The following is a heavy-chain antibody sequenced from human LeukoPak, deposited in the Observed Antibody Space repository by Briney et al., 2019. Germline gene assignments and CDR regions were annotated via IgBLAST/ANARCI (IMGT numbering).Heavy chain of an antibody. D-gene: IGHD6-6*01. Sequence: SETLSLTCTVSGGSISSSSYYWGWIRQPPGKGLEWIGSIYYSGSTYYNPSLKSRVTISVDTSKNQFSLKLSSVTAADTAVYYCARLGSIAARPSWFDPWGQGTLVTVSS. V-gene: IGHV4-39*01. CDR3: ARLGSIAARPSWFDP. CDR2: IYYSGST. J-gene: IGHJ5*02. CDR1: GGSISSSSYY.